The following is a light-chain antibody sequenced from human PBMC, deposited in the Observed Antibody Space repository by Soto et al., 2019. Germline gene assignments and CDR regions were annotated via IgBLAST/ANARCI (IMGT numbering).Light chain of an antibody. V-gene: IGKV3D-15*01. CDR1: QDINIY. CDR2: GAS. J-gene: IGKJ4*01. CDR3: QQYNNWPLT. Sequence: EIVMTQSPATLSVSPGERATLSCRANQDINIYLAWYQQKPGQAPRLLISGASTRATGIPDRFSGSGSGTEFTLTISSLHSEDFAVYYCQQYNNWPLTFGGGTNVEVK.